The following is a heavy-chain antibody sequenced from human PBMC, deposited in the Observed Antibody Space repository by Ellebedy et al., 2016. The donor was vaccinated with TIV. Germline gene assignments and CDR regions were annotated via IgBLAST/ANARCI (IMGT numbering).Heavy chain of an antibody. D-gene: IGHD6-13*01. Sequence: AASVKVSCKASGYTFTGYYIHWVRHAPGQGLEWMGWMYPKRGTTRYAQKFQGRVTMTSYTSISTAYMELTNLRPDDTAIYYCARVGADDLWGQGTLITVSS. CDR3: ARVGADDL. CDR2: MYPKRGTT. V-gene: IGHV1-2*02. CDR1: GYTFTGYY. J-gene: IGHJ4*02.